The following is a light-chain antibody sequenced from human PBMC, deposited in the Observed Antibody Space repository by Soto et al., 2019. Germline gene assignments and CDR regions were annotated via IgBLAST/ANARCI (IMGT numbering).Light chain of an antibody. CDR1: SSDVGAYNY. CDR3: SSYISGSTLVV. J-gene: IGLJ2*01. CDR2: EVT. V-gene: IGLV2-14*01. Sequence: QSALTQPASVSGSPGQSITISCTGSSSDVGAYNYVSWYQQHPGKAPRLMIYEVTNRPSGVSNRFSGSKSGNTASLTISGLRAEDEADYYCSSYISGSTLVVFGGGTKLTVL.